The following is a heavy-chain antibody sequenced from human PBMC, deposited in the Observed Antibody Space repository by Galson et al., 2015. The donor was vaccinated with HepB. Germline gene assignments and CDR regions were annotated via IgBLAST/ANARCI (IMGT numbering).Heavy chain of an antibody. V-gene: IGHV3-11*06. Sequence: YADSVKGRFTISRDNAKKSLYLQMNSLRADDTAMYYCARDRLGITLSKVAVGRESGFDIWGQGTMVTVSS. J-gene: IGHJ3*02. CDR3: ARDRLGITLSKVAVGRESGFDI. D-gene: IGHD2/OR15-2a*01.